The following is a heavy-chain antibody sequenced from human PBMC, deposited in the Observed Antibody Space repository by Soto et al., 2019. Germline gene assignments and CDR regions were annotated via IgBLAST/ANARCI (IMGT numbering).Heavy chain of an antibody. CDR1: GFTISRNA. CDR2: ISERGDTT. J-gene: IGHJ4*02. CDR3: AKDKPGTTCFDY. V-gene: IGHV3-23*01. Sequence: GGSLRLSCAASGFTISRNAIYFFRQAPWKWLEWVSGISERGDTTHYADSVKGRFTISRDTSKNTLYLQLNALRADDTAVYYCAKDKPGTTCFDYWGQGTLVTVSS. D-gene: IGHD1-1*01.